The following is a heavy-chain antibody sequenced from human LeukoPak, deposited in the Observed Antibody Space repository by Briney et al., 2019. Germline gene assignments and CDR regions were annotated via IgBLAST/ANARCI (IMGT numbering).Heavy chain of an antibody. CDR1: GFTFSTCG. D-gene: IGHD2-21*02. CDR3: ARDCGGDRDY. J-gene: IGHJ4*02. CDR2: ISGNDDGT. V-gene: IGHV3-23*01. Sequence: GGSLRLSCTASGFTFSTCGMTWVRQAPGKGLEWVSSISGNDDGTYYADSVKGRFTISRDNSKNTLYLQMNSLRAEDTAVYYCARDCGGDRDYWGQGTLVTVSS.